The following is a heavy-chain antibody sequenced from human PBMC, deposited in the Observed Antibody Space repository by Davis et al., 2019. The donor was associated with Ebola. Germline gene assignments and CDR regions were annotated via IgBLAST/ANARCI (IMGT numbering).Heavy chain of an antibody. CDR3: AKDIKWGGLSMTYGMDV. Sequence: ESLKISCAASGFVFRNYVMSWVRQAPGKGLEWVSTLGTSADTYYADSVKGRFTISRDNSKNTLYLQMNGLRVEDTAIYYCAKDIKWGGLSMTYGMDVWGQGTTVTVSS. J-gene: IGHJ6*02. V-gene: IGHV3-23*01. CDR2: LGTSADT. D-gene: IGHD3-10*01. CDR1: GFVFRNYV.